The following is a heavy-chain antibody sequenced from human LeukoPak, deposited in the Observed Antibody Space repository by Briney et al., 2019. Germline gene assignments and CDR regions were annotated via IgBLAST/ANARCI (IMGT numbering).Heavy chain of an antibody. CDR2: IIPIFGTA. CDR1: GGTFSSYA. J-gene: IGHJ4*02. Sequence: ASVKVSCKTSGGTFSSYAISWVRQAPGQGLEWMGGIIPIFGTANYAQKFQGRVTITADESTSTAYMELSSLRSEDTAVYYCARVGSGRTIDYWGQGTLATVSS. V-gene: IGHV1-69*13. CDR3: ARVGSGRTIDY. D-gene: IGHD2-15*01.